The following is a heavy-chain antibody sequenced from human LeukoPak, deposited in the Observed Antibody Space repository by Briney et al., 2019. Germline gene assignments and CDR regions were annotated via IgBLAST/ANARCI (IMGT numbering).Heavy chain of an antibody. Sequence: SETLSLTCAVYGGSFSGYYWSWIRQPPGKGLEWIGEINHSGSTNYNPSLKSRVTISVDTSKNQFSLKPSSVTAADTAVYYCARGSSSWYGDEGWFDPWGQGTLVTVSS. CDR1: GGSFSGYY. D-gene: IGHD6-13*01. J-gene: IGHJ5*02. CDR3: ARGSSSWYGDEGWFDP. CDR2: INHSGST. V-gene: IGHV4-34*01.